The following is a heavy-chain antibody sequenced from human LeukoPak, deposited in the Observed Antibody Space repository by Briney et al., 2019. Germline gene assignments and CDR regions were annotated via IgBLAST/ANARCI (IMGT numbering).Heavy chain of an antibody. Sequence: GGSLRLSCAGSGFTFSDYYMSWIRQAPGKGLEWVSYISSSGRTINYADSVKGRLTISRDNAKNSLYLQMNSLRAEDTAVYYCARTDCSSSSCYELDYWGQGTLVTVSS. CDR1: GFTFSDYY. V-gene: IGHV3-11*04. CDR3: ARTDCSSSSCYELDY. CDR2: ISSSGRTI. D-gene: IGHD2-2*01. J-gene: IGHJ4*02.